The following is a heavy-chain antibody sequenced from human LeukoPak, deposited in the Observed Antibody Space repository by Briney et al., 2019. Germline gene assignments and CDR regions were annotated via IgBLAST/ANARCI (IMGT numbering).Heavy chain of an antibody. CDR1: GGSISSGSYY. CDR3: AREVTIFGVVTDDAFDI. J-gene: IGHJ3*02. Sequence: PSQTLSLTCTVSGGSISSGSYYWSWIRQPAGKGLEWIGRIYTSGSTNYNPSLKGRVTISVDTSKNQFSLKLSSVTAADTAVYYCAREVTIFGVVTDDAFDIWGQGTMVTVSS. D-gene: IGHD3-3*01. V-gene: IGHV4-61*02. CDR2: IYTSGST.